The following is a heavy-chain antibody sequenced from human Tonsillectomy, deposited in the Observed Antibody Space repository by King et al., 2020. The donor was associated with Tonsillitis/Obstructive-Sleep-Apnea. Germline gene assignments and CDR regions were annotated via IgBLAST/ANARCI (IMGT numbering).Heavy chain of an antibody. J-gene: IGHJ6*03. Sequence: VQLVESGGGLVRPGGSLRLSCAASGFTFSDFYMSWIRLAPGKGLEWVSYIGSSGSTIYYADSVKGRFTISRDNAKNSLYLQVNSLRAEDTAVYYCAGGYSSSWSSRYYYYMDVWGKGTTVTVSS. CDR1: GFTFSDFY. V-gene: IGHV3-11*01. CDR2: IGSSGSTI. CDR3: AGGYSSSWSSRYYYYMDV. D-gene: IGHD6-13*01.